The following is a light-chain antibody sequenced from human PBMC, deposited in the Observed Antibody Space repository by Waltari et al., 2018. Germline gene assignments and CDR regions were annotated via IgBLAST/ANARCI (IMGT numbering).Light chain of an antibody. CDR3: QQYNNWPYT. CDR1: QSVSSN. CDR2: GAS. Sequence: ELVMTQSPATLSVSPGERATLSCRASQSVSSNFAWYQQKPGQAPRLLIFGASTRATGIPARFSGRGSGTEFTLTISSLQSEDFAIYYCQQYNNWPYTFGQGTKLEIK. V-gene: IGKV3-15*01. J-gene: IGKJ2*01.